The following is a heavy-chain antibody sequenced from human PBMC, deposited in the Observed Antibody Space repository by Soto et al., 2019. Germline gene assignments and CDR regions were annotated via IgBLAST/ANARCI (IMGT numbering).Heavy chain of an antibody. Sequence: SETLSLTCTVSGGSISSSSYYWGWIRQPPGKGLEWIGSIYYSGSTYYNPSLKSRVTISVDTSKNQFSLKLSSVTAADTAVYYCSSFLRYFDWLLSFYWFDPWGQGTLVTVSS. J-gene: IGHJ5*02. CDR2: IYYSGST. D-gene: IGHD3-9*01. CDR1: GGSISSSSYY. CDR3: SSFLRYFDWLLSFYWFDP. V-gene: IGHV4-39*01.